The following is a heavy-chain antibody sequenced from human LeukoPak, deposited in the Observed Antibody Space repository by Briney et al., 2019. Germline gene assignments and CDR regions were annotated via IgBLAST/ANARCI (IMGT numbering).Heavy chain of an antibody. CDR1: GGSISSYY. J-gene: IGHJ4*02. V-gene: IGHV4-59*12. D-gene: IGHD2-21*02. CDR2: IYYSGTT. CDR3: AKLVTAIVDY. Sequence: SETLSLTCTVSGGSISSYYWSWIRQPPGKGLEWIGSIYYSGTTYYNPSLKSRVTISLDTSKNQFSLKLSSVTAADTAVYYCAKLVTAIVDYWGQGTLVTVSS.